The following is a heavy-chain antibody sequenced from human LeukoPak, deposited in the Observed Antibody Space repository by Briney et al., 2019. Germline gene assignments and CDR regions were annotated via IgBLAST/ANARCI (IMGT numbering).Heavy chain of an antibody. CDR2: IYPGDSDT. J-gene: IGHJ6*02. V-gene: IGHV5-51*01. Sequence: GESLKISCKGSGCSFTSYWIGWVRQMPGKGLEWMGIIYPGDSDTRYSPSFQGRVTISADKSISTAYLQWSSLKASDTAMYYCAKRSEEWDTYYYGMDVWGQGTTVTVSS. CDR3: AKRSEEWDTYYYGMDV. D-gene: IGHD1-26*01. CDR1: GCSFTSYW.